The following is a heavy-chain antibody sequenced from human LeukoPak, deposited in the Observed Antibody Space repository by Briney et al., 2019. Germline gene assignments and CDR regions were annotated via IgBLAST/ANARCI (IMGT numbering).Heavy chain of an antibody. V-gene: IGHV4-34*01. D-gene: IGHD3-9*01. J-gene: IGHJ4*02. CDR3: ARSVTILGEFDY. CDR1: GGSFSGYY. Sequence: PSETLSLTCAVYGGSFSGYYWSWIRQPPGKGLEWIGEINHSGSTNYNPSLKSRVTISVDTSKNQFSLKLSSVTAADTAVYYCARSVTILGEFDYWGQGTLVTVSS. CDR2: INHSGST.